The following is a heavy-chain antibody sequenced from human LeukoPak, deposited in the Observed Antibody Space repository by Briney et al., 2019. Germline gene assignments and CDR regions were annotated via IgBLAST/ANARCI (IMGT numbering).Heavy chain of an antibody. Sequence: SETLSLTCTVSGGSISSYYWSWIRQPPGKGLEWIGYIYYSGSTNYDPSLKSRVTISVDTSKNQFSLKLSSVTAADTAVYYCARVNYYYDSSGYYYGEYYYYMDVWGKGTTVTISS. J-gene: IGHJ6*03. V-gene: IGHV4-59*01. D-gene: IGHD3-22*01. CDR3: ARVNYYYDSSGYYYGEYYYYMDV. CDR2: IYYSGST. CDR1: GGSISSYY.